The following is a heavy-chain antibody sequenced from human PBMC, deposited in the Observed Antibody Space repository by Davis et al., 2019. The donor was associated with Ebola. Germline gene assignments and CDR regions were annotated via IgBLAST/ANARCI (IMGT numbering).Heavy chain of an antibody. CDR2: ISGHGDIT. Sequence: PGGSLRLSCAASGFALSSHAMSWVRQAPEKGLEWVSAISGHGDITHYADSVKGRFTISSDNSKNTLYLQMNSLRAEDTALYYCARDQDTSPEWNWFDSWGQGTLVTVSS. J-gene: IGHJ5*01. CDR3: ARDQDTSPEWNWFDS. D-gene: IGHD3-3*01. CDR1: GFALSSHA. V-gene: IGHV3-23*01.